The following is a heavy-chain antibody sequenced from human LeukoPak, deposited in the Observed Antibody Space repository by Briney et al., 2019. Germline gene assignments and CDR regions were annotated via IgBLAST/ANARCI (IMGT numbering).Heavy chain of an antibody. CDR1: GFTFSSYA. CDR3: AREGGSVWYVFDDY. Sequence: GGSLRLSCAASGFTFSSYAMSWVRQAPGKGLEWLSTISGSSGSTYYADSVRGRFTISRDNAKNSLYLQMNSLRAEDTAVYYCAREGGSVWYVFDDYWGQGTLVTVSS. CDR2: ISGSSGST. J-gene: IGHJ4*02. D-gene: IGHD6-19*01. V-gene: IGHV3-23*01.